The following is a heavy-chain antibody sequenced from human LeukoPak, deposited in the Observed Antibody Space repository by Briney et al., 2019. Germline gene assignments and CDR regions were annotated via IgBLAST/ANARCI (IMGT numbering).Heavy chain of an antibody. J-gene: IGHJ3*02. V-gene: IGHV5-51*01. Sequence: GASLQISCKGSGYSFTSYWIGWVRQLPGKGLEWMGIIYPGDSDTRYSPSFQGQVTISADKSISTAYLQWSSLKASDTAMHYCASLYYYDSSGPPDAFDIWGQGTMVTVSS. CDR2: IYPGDSDT. CDR1: GYSFTSYW. CDR3: ASLYYYDSSGPPDAFDI. D-gene: IGHD3-22*01.